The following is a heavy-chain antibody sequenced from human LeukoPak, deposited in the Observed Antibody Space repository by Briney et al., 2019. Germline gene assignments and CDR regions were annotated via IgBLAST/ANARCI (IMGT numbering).Heavy chain of an antibody. CDR2: ISGSGGST. CDR1: GFTFSSYA. D-gene: IGHD2-2*01. V-gene: IGHV3-23*01. CDR3: AKDRGYCSSTSCPHHYFDY. J-gene: IGHJ4*02. Sequence: GGSLRLSCAASGFTFSSYAMSWVRQAPGKGLEWVPAISGSGGSTYYADSVKGRFTISRDNSKNTLYLQMNSLRAEDTAVYYCAKDRGYCSSTSCPHHYFDYWGQGTLVTVSS.